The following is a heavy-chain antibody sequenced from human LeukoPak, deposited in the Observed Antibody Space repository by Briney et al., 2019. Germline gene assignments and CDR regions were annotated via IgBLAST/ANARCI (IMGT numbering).Heavy chain of an antibody. Sequence: GGSLRLSCAASGFTFSSYAMSWVRLAPGKGLEWVSGISGSDGSTYYADSVKGRFTISRDKSKNTLFLQMNSLRAEDTAVYYCAKDSAKKYDDYWGQGTLVTVPS. CDR2: ISGSDGST. J-gene: IGHJ4*02. V-gene: IGHV3-23*01. D-gene: IGHD2/OR15-2a*01. CDR3: AKDSAKKYDDY. CDR1: GFTFSSYA.